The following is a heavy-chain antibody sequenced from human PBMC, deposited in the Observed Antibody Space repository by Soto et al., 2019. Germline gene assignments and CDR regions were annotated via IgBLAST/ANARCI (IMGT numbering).Heavy chain of an antibody. CDR1: GGSISTGVWY. D-gene: IGHD6-13*01. Sequence: QVQLQESGPGLVKPSQTLSLTCSVSGGSISTGVWYWSWGREHPGKGLEWIGDIYYRGTTSYNPSLGSRVTISSDTSKNQVSLKVNSVTAADTAVYYCARVSAGGTRWFDSWGQGIRVTVSS. V-gene: IGHV4-31*03. CDR2: IYYRGTT. CDR3: ARVSAGGTRWFDS. J-gene: IGHJ5*01.